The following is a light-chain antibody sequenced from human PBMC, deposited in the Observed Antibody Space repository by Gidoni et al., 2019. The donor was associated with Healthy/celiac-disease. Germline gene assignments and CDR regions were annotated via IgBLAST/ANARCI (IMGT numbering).Light chain of an antibody. V-gene: IGKV3-11*01. CDR3: QQRSNWPFS. CDR1: PSVSSY. J-gene: IGKJ2*03. Sequence: IVFTQFPATLSLSPGERATLSCRASPSVSSYLAWYQQKTGQAPRILIYDASNRATGILARFSGSGSGTDFTLTISRLEPEDFAVYYCQQRSNWPFSFGQGTKLEIK. CDR2: DAS.